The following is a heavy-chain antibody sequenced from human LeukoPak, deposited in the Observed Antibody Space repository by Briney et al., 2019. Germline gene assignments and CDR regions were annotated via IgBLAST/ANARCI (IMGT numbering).Heavy chain of an antibody. D-gene: IGHD3-10*01. V-gene: IGHV3-21*01. J-gene: IGHJ4*02. CDR3: ARDPVLLWFGAFDY. Sequence: GVSLRLSCAASGFTFSSYSMNWVRQDPGKGLEWVSSISSSSSYIYYADSVKGRFTISRDNAKNSLYLQMNSLRAEDTAVYYCARDPVLLWFGAFDYWGQGTLVTVSS. CDR2: ISSSSSYI. CDR1: GFTFSSYS.